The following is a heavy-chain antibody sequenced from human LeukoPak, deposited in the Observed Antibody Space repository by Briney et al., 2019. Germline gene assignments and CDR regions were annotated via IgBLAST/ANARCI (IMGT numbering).Heavy chain of an antibody. J-gene: IGHJ6*02. D-gene: IGHD3-22*01. CDR1: GFTFSNAW. V-gene: IGHV3-30*18. Sequence: PGGSLRLSCAASGFTFSNAWMSWVRQAPGKGLEWVAVISYDGSNKYYADSVKGRFTISRDNSKNTLYLQMNSLRAEDTAVYYCAKEGPSNYDSSGYYYVGYYYGMDVWGQGTTVTVSS. CDR2: ISYDGSNK. CDR3: AKEGPSNYDSSGYYYVGYYYGMDV.